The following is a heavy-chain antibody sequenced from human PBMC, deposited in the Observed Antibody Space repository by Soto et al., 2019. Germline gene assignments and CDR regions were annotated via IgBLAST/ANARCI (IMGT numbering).Heavy chain of an antibody. Sequence: GGSLRLSCAASGFTFSNAWMNWVRQAPGKGLEWVGRIKSKTDGGTTDYAAPVKGRFTISRDDSKNTLYLQMNSLKTEDTAVYYCTTTDYYYDSSGYSLTDAFDIWGQGTMVTVSS. V-gene: IGHV3-15*07. CDR1: GFTFSNAW. CDR2: IKSKTDGGTT. CDR3: TTTDYYYDSSGYSLTDAFDI. J-gene: IGHJ3*02. D-gene: IGHD3-22*01.